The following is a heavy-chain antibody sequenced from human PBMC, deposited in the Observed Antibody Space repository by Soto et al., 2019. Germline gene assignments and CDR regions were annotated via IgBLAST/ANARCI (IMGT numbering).Heavy chain of an antibody. CDR2: ISYDGSNK. CDR1: GFTFSSYA. Sequence: WGSLRLSCAASGFTFSSYAMHWFRQAPGKGLEWVAVISYDGSNKYYADSVKGRFTISRDNSKNTLYLQMNSLRAEDTAVYYCARDLLKDLVPAASLVGYWGQGTLGTVSP. J-gene: IGHJ4*02. V-gene: IGHV3-30-3*01. CDR3: ARDLLKDLVPAASLVGY. D-gene: IGHD2-2*01.